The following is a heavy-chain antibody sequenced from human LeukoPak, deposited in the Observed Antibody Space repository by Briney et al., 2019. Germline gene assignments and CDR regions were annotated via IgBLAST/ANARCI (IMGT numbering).Heavy chain of an antibody. V-gene: IGHV4-4*07. D-gene: IGHD6-13*01. J-gene: IGHJ4*02. CDR1: GGSISSYY. CDR3: ARDRGIYSSSWSDY. Sequence: SETLSLTCTVSGGSISSYYWSWIRQPAGKGLEWIGRIYTSGSTNYNPSLKSRVTMSVDTSKNQFSLKLSSVTAADTAVYYCARDRGIYSSSWSDYWGQGTLVTVSS. CDR2: IYTSGST.